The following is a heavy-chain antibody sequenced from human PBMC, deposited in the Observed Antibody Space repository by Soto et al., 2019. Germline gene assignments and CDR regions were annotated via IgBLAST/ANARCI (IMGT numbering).Heavy chain of an antibody. CDR3: ARESWVVPAALASRNNWFDP. J-gene: IGHJ5*02. V-gene: IGHV1-69*01. D-gene: IGHD2-2*01. CDR1: GGTFSSYA. Sequence: YVKVSCKASGGTFSSYAISWVRQAPGQGLEWMGGIIPIFGTANYAQKFQGRVTITADESTSTAYMELSSLRSEDTAVYYCARESWVVPAALASRNNWFDPCGQGTLVTVSS. CDR2: IIPIFGTA.